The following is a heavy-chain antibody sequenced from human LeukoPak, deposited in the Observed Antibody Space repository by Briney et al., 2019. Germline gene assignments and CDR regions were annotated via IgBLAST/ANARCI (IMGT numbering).Heavy chain of an antibody. CDR1: GYSFTTYW. D-gene: IGHD2-8*02. Sequence: GESLKISCKASGYSFTTYWIGWVRQMPGKGLEWMGIIYPGDSDARCNPSFQGQVTISVDTSITTAHLQWSSLKASDTAIYYCAISLGLSDTYWDFWGQGTLVTVTS. CDR3: AISLGLSDTYWDF. CDR2: IYPGDSDA. V-gene: IGHV5-51*01. J-gene: IGHJ4*02.